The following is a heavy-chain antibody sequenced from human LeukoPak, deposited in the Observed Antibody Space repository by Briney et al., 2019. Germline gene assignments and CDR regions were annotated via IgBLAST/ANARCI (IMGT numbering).Heavy chain of an antibody. CDR2: IYYSGST. V-gene: IGHV4-31*03. CDR1: GGSISSGGYY. J-gene: IGHJ4*02. Sequence: SETLSLTCTVSGGSISSGGYYWSWIRQHPGKGLEWIGYIYYSGSTYYNPSLKSRVTISVDTSKNQFSLKLSSVTAADTAVYYCARDRPYYYGSGSYHGYWGQGTLVTVSS. D-gene: IGHD3-10*01. CDR3: ARDRPYYYGSGSYHGY.